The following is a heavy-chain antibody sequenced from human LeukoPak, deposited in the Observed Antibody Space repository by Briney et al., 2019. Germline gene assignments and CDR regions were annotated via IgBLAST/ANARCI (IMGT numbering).Heavy chain of an antibody. CDR2: ISGSGGST. CDR3: AKRLYYYDSSGYLFDY. Sequence: PGGSLRLSCAASGFTFSSYAMSWVRQAPGKWLEWVSAISGSGGSTYYADSVKGRFTISRDNSKNTLYLQMNSLRAEDTAVYYCAKRLYYYDSSGYLFDYWGQGTLVTVSS. D-gene: IGHD3-22*01. V-gene: IGHV3-23*01. J-gene: IGHJ4*02. CDR1: GFTFSSYA.